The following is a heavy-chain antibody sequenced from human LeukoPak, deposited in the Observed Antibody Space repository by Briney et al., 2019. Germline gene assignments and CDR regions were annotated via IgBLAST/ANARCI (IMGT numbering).Heavy chain of an antibody. CDR1: VYILTELS. J-gene: IGHJ4*02. CDR2: FDPEDGET. Sequence: ASVRVSFKVFVYILTELSMHWVRQAPGKGLEWMGGFDPEDGETIYAQKFQGRVTMTEDTSTDTAYMELSSLGSEDTAVYYCATDRGYWGQGTLVTVSS. V-gene: IGHV1-24*01. D-gene: IGHD2-15*01. CDR3: ATDRGY.